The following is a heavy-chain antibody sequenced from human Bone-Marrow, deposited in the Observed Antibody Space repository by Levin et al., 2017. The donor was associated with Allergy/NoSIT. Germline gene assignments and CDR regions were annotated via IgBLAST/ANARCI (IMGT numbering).Heavy chain of an antibody. D-gene: IGHD6-13*01. V-gene: IGHV3-7*01. CDR1: GFTFSRYW. Sequence: GASVKVSCAVSGFTFSRYWMSWVRQAPGKGLEWVANIKQDGSEKYYVDSVRGRFTISRDNAKNSLYLQMNSLRAEDTAVYYCASWGFIVGSAAAGEGFDPWGQGTLVTVSS. CDR2: IKQDGSEK. J-gene: IGHJ5*02. CDR3: ASWGFIVGSAAAGEGFDP.